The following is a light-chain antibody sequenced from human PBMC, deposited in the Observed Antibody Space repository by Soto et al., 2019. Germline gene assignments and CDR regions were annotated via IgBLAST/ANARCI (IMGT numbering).Light chain of an antibody. CDR2: TAS. J-gene: IGKJ1*01. CDR3: QQYNKWPQT. CDR1: QSVGSN. V-gene: IGKV3-15*01. Sequence: EVVMTQSPATLSVSPGERATLSCRASQSVGSNLAWYQQKPGQAPRLLIYTASTRATGIPAKFSASGSGTEFPLTISSLQSEDFAVYYCQQYNKWPQTFGQGTKVEVK.